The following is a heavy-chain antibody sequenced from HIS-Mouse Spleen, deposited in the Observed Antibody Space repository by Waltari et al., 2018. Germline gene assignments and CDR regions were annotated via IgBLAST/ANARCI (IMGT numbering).Heavy chain of an antibody. D-gene: IGHD6-13*01. CDR3: AKEYSSSHNWFDP. Sequence: QVQLVESGGGVVQPGRSLRLSCAASGFTFSSYGMHWVRQAPGKGVEWVEVISNDGSNKYDADSVNGRFTISRDNSKNRLYLQMNSLRAEDTAVYYCAKEYSSSHNWFDPWGQGTLVTVSS. J-gene: IGHJ5*02. V-gene: IGHV3-30*18. CDR1: GFTFSSYG. CDR2: ISNDGSNK.